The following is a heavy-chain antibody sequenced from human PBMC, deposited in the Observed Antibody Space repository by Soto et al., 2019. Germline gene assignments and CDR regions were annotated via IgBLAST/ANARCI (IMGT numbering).Heavy chain of an antibody. V-gene: IGHV3-21*01. CDR2: ISSSSSYI. CDR3: ARAIRQYSSGCGY. J-gene: IGHJ4*02. D-gene: IGHD6-19*01. CDR1: GFTFSSYS. Sequence: GGSLRLSCAASGFTFSSYSMNWFRQAPGKGLEWVSSISSSSSYIYYADSVKGRFTISRDNAKNSLYLQMNSLRAEDTAVYYCARAIRQYSSGCGYWGQGTLVTVFS.